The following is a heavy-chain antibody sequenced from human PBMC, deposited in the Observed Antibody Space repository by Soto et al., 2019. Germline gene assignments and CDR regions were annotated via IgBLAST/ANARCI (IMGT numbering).Heavy chain of an antibody. CDR2: IYYSGNT. D-gene: IGHD1-1*01. Sequence: QVQLQESGPGLVKPSETLSLTCTVSGGSISSYYWSWIRQPPGKGLEWIGYIYYSGNTNYNPSLKSRVTISVDTSKNQFSLKLSSVTAADTAVYYCARGYGYSFDYWGQGTLVTVSS. V-gene: IGHV4-59*08. J-gene: IGHJ4*02. CDR3: ARGYGYSFDY. CDR1: GGSISSYY.